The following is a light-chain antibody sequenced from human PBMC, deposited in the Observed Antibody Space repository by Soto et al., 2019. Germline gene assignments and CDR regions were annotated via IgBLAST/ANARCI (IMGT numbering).Light chain of an antibody. J-gene: IGLJ1*01. CDR2: DVS. V-gene: IGLV2-11*01. CDR1: SSDVGGYNY. Sequence: QPALTQPRSVSGSPGQSVTISCTGTSSDVGGYNYVSWYQQHPGKAPKVMIYDVSERPSGVPDRFSGSKSGNTASLTISGLQAEDEADYYCCSYAGSPRYVLGTGTKVTVL. CDR3: CSYAGSPRYV.